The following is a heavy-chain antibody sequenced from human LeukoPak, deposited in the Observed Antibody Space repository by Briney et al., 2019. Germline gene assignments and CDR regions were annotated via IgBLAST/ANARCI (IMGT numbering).Heavy chain of an antibody. J-gene: IGHJ4*02. Sequence: GGSLRLSCAASGFTFSSYGMHWVRQAPGKGLEWVAVISYDGSNKYYADSVKGRFTISRDSSKNTLYLQMNSLRAEDTAVYYCAKDLMGYCSSTSCYYTDYWGQGTLVTVSS. CDR2: ISYDGSNK. CDR1: GFTFSSYG. D-gene: IGHD2-2*01. CDR3: AKDLMGYCSSTSCYYTDY. V-gene: IGHV3-30*18.